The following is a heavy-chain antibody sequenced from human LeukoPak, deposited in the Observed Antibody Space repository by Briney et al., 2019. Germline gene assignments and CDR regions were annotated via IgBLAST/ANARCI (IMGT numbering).Heavy chain of an antibody. CDR1: GGTFSSYA. D-gene: IGHD2-15*01. CDR2: IIPIFGTA. Sequence: SVKVSCKASGGTFSSYAISWVRQAPGQGLEWMGGIIPIFGTANYAQKFQGRVTITADKSTSTAYVELSSLRSEDTAVYYCARGPPYCSGGSCYPSYYFDYWGQGTLVTVSS. J-gene: IGHJ4*02. V-gene: IGHV1-69*06. CDR3: ARGPPYCSGGSCYPSYYFDY.